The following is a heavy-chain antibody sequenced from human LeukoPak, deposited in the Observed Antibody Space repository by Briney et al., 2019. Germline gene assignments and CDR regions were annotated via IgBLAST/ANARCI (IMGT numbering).Heavy chain of an antibody. CDR2: IIPIFGTA. Sequence: SVKVSCKASGGTFSSYAISWVRQAPGQGLEWMGGIIPIFGTANYAQKFQGRVTITTDKSTSTAYMELSSLRSEDTAVYYCASQGCSGGSCYSGNWFDPWGQGTLVTVSS. J-gene: IGHJ5*02. CDR3: ASQGCSGGSCYSGNWFDP. CDR1: GGTFSSYA. V-gene: IGHV1-69*05. D-gene: IGHD2-15*01.